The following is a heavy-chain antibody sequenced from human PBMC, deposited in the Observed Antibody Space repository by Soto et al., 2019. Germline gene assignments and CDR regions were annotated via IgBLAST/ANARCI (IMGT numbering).Heavy chain of an antibody. D-gene: IGHD3-16*01. V-gene: IGHV4-30-4*01. CDR3: ATFTHYYGMDV. CDR2: SSYSGSS. J-gene: IGHJ6*02. Sequence: QVQLQESGPGLVKPSQTLSLTCTVSGGSISSGDYYWRWIRQTPGKGLEWIVYSSYSGSSYYNPSHKSRVTLSVDTSNHQFSLKLRSVTAADTAVYSCATFTHYYGMDVWGQGTTVTLSS. CDR1: GGSISSGDYY.